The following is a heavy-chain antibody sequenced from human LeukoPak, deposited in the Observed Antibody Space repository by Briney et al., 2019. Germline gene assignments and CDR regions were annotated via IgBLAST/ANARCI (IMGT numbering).Heavy chain of an antibody. Sequence: ASLNLSSAASAYTFTGDGIISGPRAPGHRREWRGGISAYNGNTTYAQQLQGRVTMTTDTSPSTAYMELRSLRSDDTAVYYCARALDYGDYYYSMDVWGKGTTVTVSS. CDR1: AYTFTGDG. V-gene: IGHV1-18*01. CDR2: ISAYNGNT. D-gene: IGHD4-17*01. J-gene: IGHJ6*03. CDR3: ARALDYGDYYYSMDV.